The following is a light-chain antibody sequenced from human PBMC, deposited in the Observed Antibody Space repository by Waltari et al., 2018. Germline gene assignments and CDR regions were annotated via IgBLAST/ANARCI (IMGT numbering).Light chain of an antibody. V-gene: IGKV3-15*01. CDR2: GAS. Sequence: EIVMTQSPATLSVSPGERVTLSCRASQSVSSSLAWYQHRPGQAPRLLISGASTRATGVPTRFSGSGSGTEFTLTISRLQSEDFAVYYCQQYYDWPPITFGQGTRLEVK. J-gene: IGKJ5*01. CDR3: QQYYDWPPIT. CDR1: QSVSSS.